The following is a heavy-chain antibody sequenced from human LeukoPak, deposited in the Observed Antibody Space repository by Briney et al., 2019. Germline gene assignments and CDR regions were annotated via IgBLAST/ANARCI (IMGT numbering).Heavy chain of an antibody. Sequence: GGSLRLSCAASGFTFSTYGMHWVRQAPGKGLEWVAFIPYDGSNEYYADSVKGRFTISRDNSKNTLYLQMNSLKTEDTAVYYCTTEAYYYMDVWGKGTTVTVSS. J-gene: IGHJ6*03. CDR3: TTEAYYYMDV. CDR2: IPYDGSNE. CDR1: GFTFSTYG. V-gene: IGHV3-30*02.